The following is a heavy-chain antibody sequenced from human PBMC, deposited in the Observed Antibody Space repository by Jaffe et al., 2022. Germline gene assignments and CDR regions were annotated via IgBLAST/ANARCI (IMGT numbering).Heavy chain of an antibody. D-gene: IGHD4-4*01. CDR1: GGSFKNYA. V-gene: IGHV1-69*05. CDR3: ARDRRIPGSNPYYFDS. J-gene: IGHJ4*02. Sequence: QVQLVQSGAEVKKPGSSVKVSCKASGGSFKNYAINWVRQAPGQGLEWVGGLITLHDTSHYAQKFQGRVTITTSEFTTTAYMELTSLTSEDTAMYYCARDRRIPGSNPYYFDSWGQGTLVTVSS. CDR2: LITLHDTS.